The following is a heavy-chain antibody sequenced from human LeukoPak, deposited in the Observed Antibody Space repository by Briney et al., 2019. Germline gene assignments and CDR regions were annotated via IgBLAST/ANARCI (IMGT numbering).Heavy chain of an antibody. CDR1: GYTFTSYG. J-gene: IGHJ3*02. V-gene: IGHV1-18*01. CDR3: ARTPHYYDSSGYYGDDAFDS. D-gene: IGHD3-22*01. CDR2: ISAYNCNT. Sequence: SVNVSCQASGYTFTSYGISWVRQARGQGREWMGFISAYNCNTNYAQKLQGRVTMTTETPTSPAYMERRNLRSDETAVYYCARTPHYYDSSGYYGDDAFDSWGQGTMVTVSS.